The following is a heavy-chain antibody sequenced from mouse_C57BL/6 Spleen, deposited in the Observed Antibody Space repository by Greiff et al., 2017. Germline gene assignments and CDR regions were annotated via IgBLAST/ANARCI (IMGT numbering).Heavy chain of an antibody. V-gene: IGHV1-52*01. CDR2: IDPSDSET. J-gene: IGHJ2*01. CDR1: GYTFTSYW. D-gene: IGHD4-1*01. Sequence: QVQLQQPGAERVRPGSSVKLSCKASGYTFTSYWMHWVKQRPIQGLEWIGNIDPSDSETHYNQKFKDKATLTVDKSSSTAYMQLSSLTSEDSAVYYCARRGLTGGYFDYWGQGTTLTVSS. CDR3: ARRGLTGGYFDY.